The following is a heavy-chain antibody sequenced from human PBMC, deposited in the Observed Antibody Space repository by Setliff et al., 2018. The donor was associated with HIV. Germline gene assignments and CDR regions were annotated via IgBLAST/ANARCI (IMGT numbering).Heavy chain of an antibody. CDR2: INPYNGNT. CDR1: GYTFINYG. Sequence: ASVKVSCKASGYTFINYGINWLRQALGQGLEWVGWINPYNGNTKYGQKFQGTVTMTRDTTTSTAYLELRRLRSDDTAVYFCARGGPARVALLYWFDPWGQGTLVTVSS. D-gene: IGHD2-21*01. V-gene: IGHV1-18*01. CDR3: ARGGPARVALLYWFDP. J-gene: IGHJ5*02.